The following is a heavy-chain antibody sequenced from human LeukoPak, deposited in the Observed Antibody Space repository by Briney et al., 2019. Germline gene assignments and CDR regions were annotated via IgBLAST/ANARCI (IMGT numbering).Heavy chain of an antibody. D-gene: IGHD6-19*01. CDR2: ISGSGGST. Sequence: PGGSLRLSCAASGFXFSSYAITWVRQAPGKGLEWVSAISGSGGSTYYADSVKGRFTISRDNSKNTLYLQMNSLRVDDTAVYYCAKDSSGWSKDCWGQGTLVTVSS. CDR3: AKDSSGWSKDC. J-gene: IGHJ4*02. CDR1: GFXFSSYA. V-gene: IGHV3-23*01.